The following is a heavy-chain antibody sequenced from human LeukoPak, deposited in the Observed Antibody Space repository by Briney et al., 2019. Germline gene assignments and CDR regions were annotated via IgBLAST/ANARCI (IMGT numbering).Heavy chain of an antibody. Sequence: PSGTLSLTCAVSGGSISSSNWWSWVRQPPGKGLERIGEIYHSGSTNYNPSLKSRVTISVDKSKNQFSLKLSSVTAADTAVYYCARETSGDCSSTSCYDLYWGQGTLVTVSS. D-gene: IGHD2-2*01. V-gene: IGHV4-4*02. J-gene: IGHJ4*02. CDR1: GGSISSSNW. CDR3: ARETSGDCSSTSCYDLY. CDR2: IYHSGST.